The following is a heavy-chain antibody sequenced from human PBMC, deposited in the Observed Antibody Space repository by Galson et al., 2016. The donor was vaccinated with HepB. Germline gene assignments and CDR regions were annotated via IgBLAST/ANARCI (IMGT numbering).Heavy chain of an antibody. CDR1: GFSLTSNGEA. CDR3: AHKLNLPGTGSYWVFFDY. D-gene: IGHD3-10*01. V-gene: IGHV2-5*02. CDR2: IFWDDDK. Sequence: PALVKPTQTVTLSCAFSGFSLTSNGEAVGWVRQPPGKALEWVALIFWDDDKRYRPSLRRRATISKDTSKRRVDLTVTNMDPVDTATYYCAHKLNLPGTGSYWVFFDYWGQGVPVTVSS. J-gene: IGHJ4*02.